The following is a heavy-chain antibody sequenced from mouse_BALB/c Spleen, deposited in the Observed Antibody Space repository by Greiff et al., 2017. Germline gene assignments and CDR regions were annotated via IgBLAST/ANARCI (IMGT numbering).Heavy chain of an antibody. CDR1: GYTFTSYW. CDR3: ARGAWDVYAMDD. CDR2: INPSNGRT. D-gene: IGHD4-1*01. J-gene: IGHJ4*01. V-gene: IGHV1S81*02. Sequence: QVQLQQPGAELVKPGASVKLSCKASGYTFTSYWMHWVKQRPGQGLEWIGEINPSNGRTNYNEKFKSKATLTVDKSSSTAYMQLSSLTSEDSAVYYCARGAWDVYAMDDWGQGTSVTVSS.